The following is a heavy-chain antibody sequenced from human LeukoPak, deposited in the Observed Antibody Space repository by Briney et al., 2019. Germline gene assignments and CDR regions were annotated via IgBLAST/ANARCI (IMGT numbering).Heavy chain of an antibody. Sequence: GGSLRLSCAASEFTFNNYWMSWVRQAPGKGLEWVAHIKQDGSEKYYVDSVKGRFTISRDNAKSSLYLQMNRLRAEDTAVYYCARDIGVDTPMIILDFWGQGTLVTVSS. CDR2: IKQDGSEK. D-gene: IGHD5-18*01. CDR3: ARDIGVDTPMIILDF. CDR1: EFTFNNYW. J-gene: IGHJ4*02. V-gene: IGHV3-7*01.